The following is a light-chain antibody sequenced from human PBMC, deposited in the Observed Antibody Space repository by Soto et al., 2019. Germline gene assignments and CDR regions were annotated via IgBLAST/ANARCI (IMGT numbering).Light chain of an antibody. CDR3: QQYETFSGT. CDR1: QSISSW. CDR2: DAS. J-gene: IGKJ1*01. V-gene: IGKV1-5*01. Sequence: DIQMTQSPSTLSASVGDRVTITCRASQSISSWLARYQQKPGKAPKLLIYDASALPRGVPSRFSGSGSGTKFTLTIASLQPDDFATYYCQQYETFSGTFGPGTKVDIK.